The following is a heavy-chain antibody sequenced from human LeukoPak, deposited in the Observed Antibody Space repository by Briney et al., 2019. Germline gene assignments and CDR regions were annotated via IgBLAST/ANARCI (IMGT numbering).Heavy chain of an antibody. CDR3: AKALYGGHDY. CDR1: GFTFSTYG. CDR2: ISGSGGTT. D-gene: IGHD4/OR15-4a*01. J-gene: IGHJ4*02. V-gene: IGHV3-23*01. Sequence: GGSLRLSCAASGFTFSTYGKNWVRQAPGKGLESVSGISGSGGTTSYADSVKGRFTISRDNSKNTLLLQMNSLRAEDTAVYYCAKALYGGHDYWGQGTLVTVSS.